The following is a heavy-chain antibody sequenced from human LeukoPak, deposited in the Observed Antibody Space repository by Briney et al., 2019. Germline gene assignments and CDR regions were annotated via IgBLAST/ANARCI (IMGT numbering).Heavy chain of an antibody. V-gene: IGHV3-30*03. CDR1: GFTSSTYG. CDR2: ISYDGSNK. D-gene: IGHD3-10*01. CDR3: ASGPLSRYGSGSYYKN. Sequence: GGSLRLSCSASGFTSSTYGMHWVRQTPGKGLEWVAVISYDGSNKHYVDSVKGRFTISRDDSKNTLYLQMNSLRAEDTAVYYCASGPLSRYGSGSYYKNWGQGTLVTVSS. J-gene: IGHJ4*02.